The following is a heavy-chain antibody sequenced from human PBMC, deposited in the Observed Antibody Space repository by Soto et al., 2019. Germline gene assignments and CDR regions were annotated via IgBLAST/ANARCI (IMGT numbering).Heavy chain of an antibody. CDR3: AKGGYSGPGSRRFDA. J-gene: IGHJ5*02. D-gene: IGHD3-10*01. Sequence: GGSMRLSCAASGFIFSTSPMGWVRQAPGKRLQCVSVISGSGDYIDYADSVKGRFTISRDSSKNTVYLQMDRLRADDTAVYYCAKGGYSGPGSRRFDAWGKGTLVTVSS. CDR1: GFIFSTSP. CDR2: ISGSGDYI. V-gene: IGHV3-23*01.